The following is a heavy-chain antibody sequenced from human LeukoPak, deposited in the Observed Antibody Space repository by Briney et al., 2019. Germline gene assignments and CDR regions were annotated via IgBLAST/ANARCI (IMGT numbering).Heavy chain of an antibody. CDR3: ARSPVIRAAFDI. CDR2: ICDSGST. Sequence: SETLSLTCTVSGGSISSSYYYWGWIRQPPGKGLEWIGSICDSGSTYYNPSLKSRVTISVDTSKNQFSLKLNSVTAADTAVYYCARSPVIRAAFDIWGQGTMVTVSS. V-gene: IGHV4-39*01. J-gene: IGHJ3*02. CDR1: GGSISSSYYY. D-gene: IGHD2-21*01.